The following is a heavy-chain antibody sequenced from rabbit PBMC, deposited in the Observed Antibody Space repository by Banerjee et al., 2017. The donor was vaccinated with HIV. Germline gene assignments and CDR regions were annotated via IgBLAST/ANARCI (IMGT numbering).Heavy chain of an antibody. CDR1: GFSFSRNYH. V-gene: IGHV1S40*01. Sequence: QSLEESGGDLVKPGASLTLTCTASGFSFSRNYHMCWVRQAPGEGLEWIACIYVGSGGSDYYADWAKGRFTISKTSSTTVTLQMTSLTAADTATYFCARSYNSVYTYFNLWGPGTLVTDS. CDR3: ARSYNSVYTYFNL. CDR2: IYVGSGGSD. J-gene: IGHJ4*01. D-gene: IGHD8-1*01.